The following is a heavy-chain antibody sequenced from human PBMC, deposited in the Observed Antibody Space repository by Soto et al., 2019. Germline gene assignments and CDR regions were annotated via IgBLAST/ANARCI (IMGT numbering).Heavy chain of an antibody. Sequence: PSETLSLTCAVYGGSFSGYYWSWIRQPPGKGLEWIGEINHSGSTNYNPSLKSRVTTSVDTSKNQFSLKLSSVTAADTAVYYCARGLQQYYYDSSGYYGLYNWFDPWGQGTLVTVS. V-gene: IGHV4-34*01. D-gene: IGHD3-22*01. CDR3: ARGLQQYYYDSSGYYGLYNWFDP. CDR2: INHSGST. J-gene: IGHJ5*02. CDR1: GGSFSGYY.